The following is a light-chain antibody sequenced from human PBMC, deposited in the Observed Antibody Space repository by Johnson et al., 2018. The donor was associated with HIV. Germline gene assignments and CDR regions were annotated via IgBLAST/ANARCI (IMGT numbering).Light chain of an antibody. V-gene: IGLV1-44*01. CDR3: AAWDDSLNGFYV. Sequence: QFVLTQPPSASGPPGQRVTISCSGSSSNIGSNTVNWYQQLPGTAPKLLIYRNNQRPSGVPDRFSGSKSGTSASLAISGLQAEDEADYYCAAWDDSLNGFYVFGTGTKVTVL. CDR1: SSNIGSNT. J-gene: IGLJ1*01. CDR2: RNN.